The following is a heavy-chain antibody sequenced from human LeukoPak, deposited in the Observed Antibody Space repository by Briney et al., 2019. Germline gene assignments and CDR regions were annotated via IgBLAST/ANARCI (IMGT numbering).Heavy chain of an antibody. CDR3: ARDDFWSGYRSGMDV. CDR2: IYYSGST. Sequence: PSETLSLTCTVSGGSISSGGYYWSWIRQHPGKGLEWIGYIYYSGSTYYNPSLKSRVTISVDTSKNQFSLKLSSVTVADTAVYYCARDDFWSGYRSGMDVWGQGTAVTVSS. V-gene: IGHV4-31*03. D-gene: IGHD3-3*01. CDR1: GGSISSGGYY. J-gene: IGHJ6*02.